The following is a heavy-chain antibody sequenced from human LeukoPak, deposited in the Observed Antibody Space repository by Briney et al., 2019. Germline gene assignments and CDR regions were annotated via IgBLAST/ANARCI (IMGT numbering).Heavy chain of an antibody. CDR3: ARDPYCSSTSCYTENWFDP. J-gene: IGHJ5*02. Sequence: SETLSLTCTVSGGSISSSSYYWGWIRQPPGKGLEWIGSIYYSGSTYYNPSLKSRVTISVDTSKNQFSLKLSSVTAADTAVYYCARDPYCSSTSCYTENWFDPWGQGTLVTVSS. CDR2: IYYSGST. CDR1: GGSISSSSYY. V-gene: IGHV4-39*07. D-gene: IGHD2-2*02.